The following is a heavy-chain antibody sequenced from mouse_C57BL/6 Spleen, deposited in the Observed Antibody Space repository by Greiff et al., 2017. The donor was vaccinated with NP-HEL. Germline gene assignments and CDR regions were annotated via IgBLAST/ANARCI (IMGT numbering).Heavy chain of an antibody. CDR2: ISYDGSN. V-gene: IGHV3-6*01. CDR3: ARVWDYDGYFDV. D-gene: IGHD2-4*01. CDR1: GYSITSGYY. J-gene: IGHJ1*03. Sequence: DVKLQESGPGLVKPSQSLSLTCSVTGYSITSGYYWNWIRQFPGNKLEWMGYISYDGSNNYNPSLKNRISITRDTSKNQFFLKLNSVTTEDTATYYCARVWDYDGYFDVWGTGTTVTVSS.